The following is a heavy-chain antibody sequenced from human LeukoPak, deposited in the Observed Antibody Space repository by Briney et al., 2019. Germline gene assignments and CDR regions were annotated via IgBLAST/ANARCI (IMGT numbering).Heavy chain of an antibody. V-gene: IGHV3-23*01. J-gene: IGHJ4*02. Sequence: GGSLRLSCATSGFTFTTYAMTWVRQAPGKGLEWVSTISASGTTTYYADSVKGRFTISRDKSNSTVYLQMSSLSADDTAVYFCAKVWDYSKRAYDYWAREPWSPSPQ. CDR3: AKVWDYSKRAYDY. CDR2: ISASGTTT. CDR1: GFTFTTYA. D-gene: IGHD4-11*01.